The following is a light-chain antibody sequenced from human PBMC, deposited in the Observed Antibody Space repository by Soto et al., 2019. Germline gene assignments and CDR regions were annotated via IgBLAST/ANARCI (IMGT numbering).Light chain of an antibody. V-gene: IGKV1-8*01. J-gene: IGKJ4*01. CDR2: AAS. CDR3: QQYSSYPLLT. Sequence: AIRMTQSPSSLSASTGDRVTITCRASQGISSYLAWYQQKPGKAPKLLIYAASTLQSEDPSRFSGSGSGTDFTLTIRCLQSEDFATYYCQQYSSYPLLTFGGENKVEI. CDR1: QGISSY.